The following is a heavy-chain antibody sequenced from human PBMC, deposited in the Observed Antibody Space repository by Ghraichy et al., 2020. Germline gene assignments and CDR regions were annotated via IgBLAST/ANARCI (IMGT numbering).Heavy chain of an antibody. V-gene: IGHV3-74*01. CDR1: GFTFSNYW. J-gene: IGHJ3*02. CDR2: LYTGGTAT. Sequence: GGSLRLSCAASGFTFSNYWMHWVRQAPGKGLVWVSRLYTGGTATDYADSVKGRFTISSDNAKNTLYLQMNSLRAEDTAVYYCARVARDAAFDIWGQGTMVTVSS. CDR3: ARVARDAAFDI.